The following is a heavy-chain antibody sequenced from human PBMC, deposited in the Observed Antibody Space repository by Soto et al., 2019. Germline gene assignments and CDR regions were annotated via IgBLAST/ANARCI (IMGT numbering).Heavy chain of an antibody. CDR3: ATASRYSSSWSY. J-gene: IGHJ4*02. V-gene: IGHV1-8*01. D-gene: IGHD6-13*01. CDR2: MNPNSGNT. Sequence: ASVKVSCKASGYTFTSYDITWVGQATGQGLEWMVCMNPNSGNTGYAQKFQGRVTMTRNTSISTAYMELSSLRSEDTAVYYCATASRYSSSWSYWGQGTLVTVSS. CDR1: GYTFTSYD.